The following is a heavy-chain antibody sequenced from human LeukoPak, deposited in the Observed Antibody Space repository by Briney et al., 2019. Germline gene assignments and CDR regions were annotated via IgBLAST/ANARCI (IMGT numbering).Heavy chain of an antibody. CDR3: ARVPTITFFDY. D-gene: IGHD3-10*01. J-gene: IGHJ4*02. V-gene: IGHV4-30-4*07. CDR1: GGSISSGGYS. Sequence: PSETLSLTCAVSGGSISSGGYSWSWIRQPPGKGLEWIEYIYYSGSTYYNPSLKSRVTISVDTSKNQFSLKLSSVTAADTAVYYCARVPTITFFDYWGQGTLVTVSS. CDR2: IYYSGST.